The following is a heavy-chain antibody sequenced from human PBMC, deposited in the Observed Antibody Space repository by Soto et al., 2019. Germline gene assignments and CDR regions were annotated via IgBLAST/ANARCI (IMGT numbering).Heavy chain of an antibody. CDR2: ISYDGSNK. Sequence: GESLKISCAASGFTFSSYGMHWVRQAPGKGLEWVAVISYDGSNKYYADSVKGRFTISRDNSKNTLYLQMNSLRAEDTAVYYCAKDLEKIVGATSAFDIWGQGTMVTVSS. D-gene: IGHD1-26*01. CDR3: AKDLEKIVGATSAFDI. V-gene: IGHV3-30*18. J-gene: IGHJ3*02. CDR1: GFTFSSYG.